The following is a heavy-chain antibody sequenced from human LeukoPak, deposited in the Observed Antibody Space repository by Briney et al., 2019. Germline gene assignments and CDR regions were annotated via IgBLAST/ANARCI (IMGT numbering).Heavy chain of an antibody. CDR3: ARGGRYSYGHNWFDP. D-gene: IGHD5-18*01. CDR2: MSYDGSNK. CDR1: GFTFSSYA. Sequence: PGRSLRLSCAASGFTFSSYAMHWVRQAPGKGLEWVAVMSYDGSNKYYADSVKGRFTTSRDNSKNTLYLQMNSLRAEDTAVYYCARGGRYSYGHNWFDPWGQGTLVTVSS. V-gene: IGHV3-30-3*01. J-gene: IGHJ5*02.